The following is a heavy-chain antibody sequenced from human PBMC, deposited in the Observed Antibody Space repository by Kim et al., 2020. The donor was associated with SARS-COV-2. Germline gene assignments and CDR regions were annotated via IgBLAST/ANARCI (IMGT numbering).Heavy chain of an antibody. J-gene: IGHJ6*02. V-gene: IGHV3-13*01. CDR1: GFTFSSYD. CDR3: ARGPYSSSWYNSYYYYGMDV. Sequence: GGSLRLSCAASGFTFSSYDMHWVRQATGKGLEWVSAIGTAGDTYYPGSVKGRFTISRENAKNSLYLQMNSLRAGDTAVYYCARGPYSSSWYNSYYYYGMDVWGQGTTVTVSS. D-gene: IGHD6-13*01. CDR2: IGTAGDT.